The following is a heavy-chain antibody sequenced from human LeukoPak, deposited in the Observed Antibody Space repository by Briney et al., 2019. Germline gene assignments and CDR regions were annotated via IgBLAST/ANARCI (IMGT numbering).Heavy chain of an antibody. CDR2: IKSNTDGGTT. V-gene: IGHV3-15*01. CDR1: GFTFSNAW. D-gene: IGHD1-26*01. CDR3: ARDMGESGSYYLDY. Sequence: PGGSLRLSCAASGFTFSNAWMSWVRQAPGKGPEWVGRIKSNTDGGTTDYAAPVKGRFTISRDDSKNTLYLQMNSLKTEDTAVYYCARDMGESGSYYLDYWGQGTLVTVSS. J-gene: IGHJ4*02.